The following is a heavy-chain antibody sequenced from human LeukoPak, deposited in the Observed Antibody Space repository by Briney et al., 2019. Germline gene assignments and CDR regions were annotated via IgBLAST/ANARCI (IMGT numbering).Heavy chain of an antibody. V-gene: IGHV3-23*01. CDR2: LSRRGAGT. D-gene: IGHD3-3*01. CDR1: GFTFSDYA. CDR3: AKAELGVDTFFDY. Sequence: GGSLRLPCPASGFTFSDYALGWVRKAPGRGLGWVATLSRRGAGTYYSDSVQGRFAISRDNSKRTRFLQMNSLRAEDTAFYYCAKAELGVDTFFDYWGQGTLVTVSS. J-gene: IGHJ4*02.